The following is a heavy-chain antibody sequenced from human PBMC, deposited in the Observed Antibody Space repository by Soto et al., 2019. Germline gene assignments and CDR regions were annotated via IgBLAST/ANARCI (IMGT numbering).Heavy chain of an antibody. D-gene: IGHD6-19*01. V-gene: IGHV1-18*01. CDR3: ARDRQWLVSGAFDI. CDR1: GYTFTGYG. J-gene: IGHJ3*02. Sequence: ASVKVSCKASGYTFTGYGISWVRQAPGQGLEWMGWISPYNDNTNYAQKLQGRITMTTDTSTSTAYMELRSLSSYDTAVFYCARDRQWLVSGAFDIWGQGTMVTVSS. CDR2: ISPYNDNT.